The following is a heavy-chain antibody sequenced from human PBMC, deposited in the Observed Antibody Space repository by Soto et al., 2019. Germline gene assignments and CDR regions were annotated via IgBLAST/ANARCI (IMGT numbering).Heavy chain of an antibody. Sequence: EVQLVESGGGLVQPGGSLRLSCAASGFTFSSYDMHWVRQATGKGLEWVSTIGTAGDTYYPGSVKGRFTISRENATNSLYLQMNSLRGGDTSVYYCAGGVTMVRGVIIGGFDPWGQGTLVPVSS. J-gene: IGHJ5*02. CDR1: GFTFSSYD. V-gene: IGHV3-13*04. CDR2: IGTAGDT. CDR3: AGGVTMVRGVIIGGFDP. D-gene: IGHD3-10*01.